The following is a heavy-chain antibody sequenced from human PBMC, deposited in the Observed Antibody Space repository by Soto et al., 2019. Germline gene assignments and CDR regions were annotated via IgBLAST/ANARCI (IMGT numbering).Heavy chain of an antibody. CDR3: ARGRYGDY. J-gene: IGHJ4*02. CDR2: ISAHNGNT. D-gene: IGHD1-1*01. V-gene: IGHV1-18*01. Sequence: QVHLVQSGAEVKKPGASVKVSCKGSGYGFTTYGITWVRQAPGQGLEWMAWISAHNGNTNYAQKLQGRVTVTRDTSTRTAYMELRSLRSDDTAGYYWARGRYGDYWGQGALVTVSS. CDR1: GYGFTTYG.